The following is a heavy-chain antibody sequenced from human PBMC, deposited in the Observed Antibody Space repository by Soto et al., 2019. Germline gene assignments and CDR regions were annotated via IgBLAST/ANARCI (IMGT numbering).Heavy chain of an antibody. V-gene: IGHV1-3*01. CDR3: ARDIVTLGPRANDAFDL. D-gene: IGHD1-26*01. CDR1: GYNVTTQT. J-gene: IGHJ3*01. Sequence: QVQLVQSGAEVKKPGASVKLSCRAVGYNVTTQTMNRVRQAPGQSLEWMGWIRAGDDKTKYSQKFQGRVTITSDTSASTVYMELTSLTSEDTAVYYCARDIVTLGPRANDAFDLWGQGTLVTVSS. CDR2: IRAGDDKT.